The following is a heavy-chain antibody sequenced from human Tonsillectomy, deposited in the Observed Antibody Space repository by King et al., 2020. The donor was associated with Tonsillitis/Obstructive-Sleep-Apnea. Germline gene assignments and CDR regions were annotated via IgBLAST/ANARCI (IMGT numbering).Heavy chain of an antibody. V-gene: IGHV3-23*04. D-gene: IGHD6-19*01. Sequence: VQLVESGGGLVQPGGSLRLSCAASGFTFSSYAMSWVRQAPGKGLEWVSAISGSGGSTYYADSVKGRFTISRDNSKNTLYLQMNSLRAEDTAVYYCAKHPRLYSSGCLVCGSYYFDYWGQGPLVTVSS. CDR3: AKHPRLYSSGCLVCGSYYFDY. CDR1: GFTFSSYA. J-gene: IGHJ4*02. CDR2: ISGSGGST.